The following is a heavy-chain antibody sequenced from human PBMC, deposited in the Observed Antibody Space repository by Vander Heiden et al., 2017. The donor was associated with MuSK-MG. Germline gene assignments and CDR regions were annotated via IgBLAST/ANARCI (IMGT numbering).Heavy chain of an antibody. CDR2: INHSGST. CDR3: ARGRANDYGGNRYFDY. CDR1: GGSFSGYY. Sequence: QVQLQQWGAGLFKPSETLSLTCAVYGGSFSGYYWSWIRQPPGKKLEWIGEINHSGSTNYNPSLKSRVTISVDTSKNQFSLKLSSVTAADTAVYYCARGRANDYGGNRYFDYWGQGTLVTVSS. D-gene: IGHD4-17*01. V-gene: IGHV4-34*01. J-gene: IGHJ4*02.